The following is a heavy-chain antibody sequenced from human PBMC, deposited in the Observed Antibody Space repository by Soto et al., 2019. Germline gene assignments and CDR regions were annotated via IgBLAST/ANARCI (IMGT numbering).Heavy chain of an antibody. V-gene: IGHV3-23*01. CDR1: GFSFSIYA. D-gene: IGHD3-3*01. Sequence: EVQLFESGGGLVQPGGSLRLSCAASGFSFSIYAMTWVRQSPGKGLEWVSAISGSGGSTHYVDSVKGRFTISRDQSKSTLYLQMNSLRAEDTAVYCCVKETRFLGSWGQGTLVTVSS. J-gene: IGHJ5*02. CDR2: ISGSGGST. CDR3: VKETRFLGS.